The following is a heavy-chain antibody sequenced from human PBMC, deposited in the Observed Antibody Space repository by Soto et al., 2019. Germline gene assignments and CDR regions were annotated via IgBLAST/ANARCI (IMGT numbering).Heavy chain of an antibody. J-gene: IGHJ4*02. D-gene: IGHD1-7*01. Sequence: SETLSLTCTVSGGSISRYYWSWIRQTPGKGLEWIGYLYNTGSTVYNPSLESRVTISVDTSKNQLSLKLNSVTAADTAVYYCARDRNNWNYDYWGQGILVTVSS. V-gene: IGHV4-59*01. CDR1: GGSISRYY. CDR3: ARDRNNWNYDY. CDR2: LYNTGST.